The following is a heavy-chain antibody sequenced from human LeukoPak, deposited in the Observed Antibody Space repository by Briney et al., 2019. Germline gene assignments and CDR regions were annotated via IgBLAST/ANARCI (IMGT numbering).Heavy chain of an antibody. CDR3: ARDSGSGRGNYYYGMDV. J-gene: IGHJ6*02. CDR2: IGSSSGSI. V-gene: IGHV3-21*01. Sequence: GGSLRLSCAASGFTFSSYSMNWVRQAPGKGLEWVSSIGSSSGSIYSTDSVKGRFTISRDNAKNSLYLQMSSLRAEDTAVYYCARDSGSGRGNYYYGMDVWGQGTTVTVSS. CDR1: GFTFSSYS. D-gene: IGHD3-10*01.